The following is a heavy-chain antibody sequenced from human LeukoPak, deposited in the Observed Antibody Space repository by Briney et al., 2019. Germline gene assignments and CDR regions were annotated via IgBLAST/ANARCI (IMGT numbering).Heavy chain of an antibody. V-gene: IGHV3-21*01. CDR3: ARDPASYSSSWQIADY. CDR2: ISSSSSYI. Sequence: GSLRLSCAASGFTFSSYSMNWVRQAPGKGLEWVSSISSSSSYIYYADSVKGRFTISRDNAKNSLYLQMNSLRAEDTAVYYCARDPASYSSSWQIADYWGQGTLVTVSS. J-gene: IGHJ4*02. D-gene: IGHD6-13*01. CDR1: GFTFSSYS.